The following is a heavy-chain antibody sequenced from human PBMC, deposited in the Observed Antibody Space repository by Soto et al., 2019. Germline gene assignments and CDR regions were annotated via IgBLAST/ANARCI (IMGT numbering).Heavy chain of an antibody. CDR1: GFTFSSYE. Sequence: EVQLVESGGGLVQPGGSLRLSCAASGFTFSSYEMNWVRQAPGKGLEWVSYISSSGSTIYYADSVKGRFTISRDNAKNSLYLQMNSLRAEDTAVYYCARAFPNYYDSSGYYNTPASAEIDYWGQGTLVTVSS. V-gene: IGHV3-48*03. CDR2: ISSSGSTI. D-gene: IGHD3-22*01. CDR3: ARAFPNYYDSSGYYNTPASAEIDY. J-gene: IGHJ4*02.